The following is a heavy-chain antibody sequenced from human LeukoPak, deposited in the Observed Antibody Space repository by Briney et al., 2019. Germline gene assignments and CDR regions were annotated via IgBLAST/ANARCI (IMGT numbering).Heavy chain of an antibody. CDR1: GFTFSSYA. D-gene: IGHD1-26*01. Sequence: GGSLRLSCAASGFTFSSYAMHWVRQAPGKGLVWVALISYNGSDKYYIDSVKGRFTISRDNSKNTLYVQMNSLRAEDTAVYYCARDSGSYSDYWGQGTLVTVSS. CDR3: ARDSGSYSDY. CDR2: ISYNGSDK. J-gene: IGHJ4*02. V-gene: IGHV3-30*04.